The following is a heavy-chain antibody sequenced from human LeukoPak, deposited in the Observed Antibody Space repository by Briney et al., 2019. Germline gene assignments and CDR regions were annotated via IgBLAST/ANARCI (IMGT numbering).Heavy chain of an antibody. D-gene: IGHD3-22*01. J-gene: IGHJ4*02. CDR2: INWDGSTT. CDR3: AKSRYDGSAYYDY. V-gene: IGHV3-43*01. CDR1: GFTFDDYT. Sequence: PGGSLRLSCAASGFTFDDYTMHWVRQPPGKALEWISLINWDGSTTFYADSVKGRFTISRDNNKDSLYLQMNSLRTEDTALYYCAKSRYDGSAYYDYWGQGTLVTVSS.